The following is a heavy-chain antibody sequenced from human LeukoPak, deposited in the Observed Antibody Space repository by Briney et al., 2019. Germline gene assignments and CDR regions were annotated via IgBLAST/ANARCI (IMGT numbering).Heavy chain of an antibody. CDR3: ARERAPADYDILTGSVGYGMDV. D-gene: IGHD3-9*01. Sequence: GGSLRLSCAASGFTVSSNYMSWVRQAPGKGLEWVSVIYSGGSTYYADSVKGRFTISRDNAKNSLYLQMNSLRAEDTAVYYCARERAPADYDILTGSVGYGMDVWGQGTTVTVSS. CDR2: IYSGGST. J-gene: IGHJ6*02. CDR1: GFTVSSNY. V-gene: IGHV3-53*01.